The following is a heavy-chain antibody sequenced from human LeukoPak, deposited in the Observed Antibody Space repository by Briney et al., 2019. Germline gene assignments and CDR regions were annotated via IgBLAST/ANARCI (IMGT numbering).Heavy chain of an antibody. CDR1: GFIFSTYW. CDR3: AKDVLRFLEWLPYYFDY. CDR2: ISGSGGST. V-gene: IGHV3-23*01. Sequence: GGSLRLTCAASGFIFSTYWMSWVRQAPGKGLEWVSAISGSGGSTYYADSVKGRFTISRDNSKNTLYLQMNSLRAEDTAVYYCAKDVLRFLEWLPYYFDYWGQGTLVTVSS. D-gene: IGHD3-3*01. J-gene: IGHJ4*02.